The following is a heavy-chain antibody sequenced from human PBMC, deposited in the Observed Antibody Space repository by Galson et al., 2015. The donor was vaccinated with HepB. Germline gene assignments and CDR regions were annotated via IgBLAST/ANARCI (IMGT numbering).Heavy chain of an antibody. CDR3: ARDGLQWVTRYYFDY. Sequence: SVKVSCKASGGTFSSYAISWVRQAPGQGLEWMGGIIPIFGTANYAQKFQGRVTITADESTSTAYMELSSLRSEDTAVYYWARDGLQWVTRYYFDYWGQGTLVTVSS. V-gene: IGHV1-69*13. CDR1: GGTFSSYA. CDR2: IIPIFGTA. J-gene: IGHJ4*02. D-gene: IGHD6-19*01.